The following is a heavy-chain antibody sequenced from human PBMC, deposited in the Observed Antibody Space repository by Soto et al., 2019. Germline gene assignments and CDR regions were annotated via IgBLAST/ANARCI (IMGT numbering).Heavy chain of an antibody. CDR2: IYWDDDK. D-gene: IGHD6-19*01. CDR3: AHRRVSGLYTRIMYCMEV. J-gene: IGHJ6*02. CDR1: GFSLSTSGVG. V-gene: IGHV2-5*02. Sequence: QITLKESGPTLVKPTQTLTLTCTFSGFSLSTSGVGVGWIRQPPGKALECLALIYWDDDKRYSPSLKSRLTITKDPSKNHMVITNTNIDPVDTATYYCAHRRVSGLYTRIMYCMEVWCQGTTVTVSS.